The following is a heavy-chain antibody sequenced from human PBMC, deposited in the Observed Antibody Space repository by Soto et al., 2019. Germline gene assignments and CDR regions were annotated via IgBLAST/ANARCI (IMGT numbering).Heavy chain of an antibody. V-gene: IGHV3-48*01. D-gene: IGHD4-17*01. CDR2: ISSSSSTI. CDR3: ARDRRGDPSLVYMDV. J-gene: IGHJ6*03. CDR1: GFTFSSYS. Sequence: GGSLRLSCAASGFTFSSYSMNWVRQAPGKGLEWVSYISSSSSTIYYADSVKGRFTISRDNAKNSLYLQMNSLRAEDTAVYYCARDRRGDPSLVYMDVWGKGTTVTVSS.